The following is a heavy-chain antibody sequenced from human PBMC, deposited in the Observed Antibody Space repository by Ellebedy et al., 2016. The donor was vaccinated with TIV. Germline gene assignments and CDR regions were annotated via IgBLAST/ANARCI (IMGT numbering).Heavy chain of an antibody. CDR1: GFPISNFW. D-gene: IGHD5-12*01. CDR3: ARDRGYDTFDY. Sequence: PGGSLRLSCAASGFPISNFWMAWVRQAPGKGLQWVGNTKEDGSERYYVDSVRGRFTISRDNTKNSLYLEMNSLRVEDTAVYYCARDRGYDTFDYWGQGDLVTVSS. J-gene: IGHJ4*02. CDR2: TKEDGSER. V-gene: IGHV3-7*01.